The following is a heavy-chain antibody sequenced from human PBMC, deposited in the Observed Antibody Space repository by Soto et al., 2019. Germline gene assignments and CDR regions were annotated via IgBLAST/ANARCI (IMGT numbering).Heavy chain of an antibody. CDR2: IIPIFGTA. Sequence: SVKVSCXASGGTFSSYAISWVRQAPGQGLEWMGGIIPIFGTANYAQKFQGRVTITADESTSTAYVELSSLRSEDTAVYYCATGRGDCSGGSCYLYAFDIWGQGTMVTVSS. J-gene: IGHJ3*02. CDR3: ATGRGDCSGGSCYLYAFDI. CDR1: GGTFSSYA. D-gene: IGHD2-15*01. V-gene: IGHV1-69*13.